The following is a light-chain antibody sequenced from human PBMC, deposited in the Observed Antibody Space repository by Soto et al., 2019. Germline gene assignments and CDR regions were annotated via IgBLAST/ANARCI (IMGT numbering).Light chain of an antibody. CDR2: GNS. V-gene: IGLV1-40*01. CDR3: QSYDSSPSAYVV. J-gene: IGLJ2*01. Sequence: QPVLTQPPSVSGAPGQRVTISCTGSSSNIGAGYDVHWYQQLPGTAPKLLIYGNSNRPSGVPDRFSGSKSGTSASLAITGLQAEDEADYYCQSYDSSPSAYVVFGGGTKVTVL. CDR1: SSNIGAGYD.